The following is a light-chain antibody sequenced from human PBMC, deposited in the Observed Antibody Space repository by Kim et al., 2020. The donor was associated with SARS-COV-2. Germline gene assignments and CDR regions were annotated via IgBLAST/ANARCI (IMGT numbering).Light chain of an antibody. J-gene: IGLJ3*02. Sequence: GQSITISCTGTSSDVGAYYYVSWYQQRAGKAPKLMIFDVTERPSGVSNRFSGSKSGNTASLTISGLQAEDEADYYCISYTRSTTWVFGGGTQLTVL. V-gene: IGLV2-14*04. CDR2: DVT. CDR3: ISYTRSTTWV. CDR1: SSDVGAYYY.